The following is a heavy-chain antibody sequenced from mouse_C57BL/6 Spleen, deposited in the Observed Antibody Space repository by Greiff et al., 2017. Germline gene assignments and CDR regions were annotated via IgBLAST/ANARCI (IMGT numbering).Heavy chain of an antibody. V-gene: IGHV1-72*01. J-gene: IGHJ2*01. CDR2: IDPNSGGT. Sequence: QVQLQQSGAELVQPGASVKLSCKASGYTFTSYWMHWVKQRPGRGLEWIGRIDPNSGGTKYNEKFKSKATQTVDKPSSTAYMQISSLTSEDSAVYYGARRGIGYDWGDYWGQGTTLTVSS. D-gene: IGHD2-2*01. CDR3: ARRGIGYDWGDY. CDR1: GYTFTSYW.